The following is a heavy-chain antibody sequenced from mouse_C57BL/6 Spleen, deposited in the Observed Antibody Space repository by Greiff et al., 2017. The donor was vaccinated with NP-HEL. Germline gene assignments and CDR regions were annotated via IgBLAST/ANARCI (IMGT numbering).Heavy chain of an antibody. CDR1: GYTFTSYT. CDR2: INPSSGYT. CDR3: ARSFITTVVADY. Sequence: VQLQQSGAELARPGASVKMSCKASGYTFTSYTMHWVKQRPGQGLEWIGYINPSSGYTKYNQKFKDKATLTADKSSSTAYMQLSSLTSEDSAVYYCARSFITTVVADYWGQGTTLTVSS. J-gene: IGHJ2*01. D-gene: IGHD1-1*01. V-gene: IGHV1-4*01.